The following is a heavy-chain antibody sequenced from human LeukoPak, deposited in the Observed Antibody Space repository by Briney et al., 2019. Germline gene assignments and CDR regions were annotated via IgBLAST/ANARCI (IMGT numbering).Heavy chain of an antibody. J-gene: IGHJ4*02. D-gene: IGHD5-12*01. V-gene: IGHV1-24*01. CDR3: AMTDRYAGRPFDY. CDR1: GYSLLEVA. CDR2: FDPEDGEDGET. Sequence: ASVKVSCKVSGYSLLEVAMHWVRQAPGKGLEWVGSFDPEDGEDGETHYAQKLQGRVTMTEDASTDTAYMELNGLRSEDTAVYYCAMTDRYAGRPFDYWGQGTLATVSS.